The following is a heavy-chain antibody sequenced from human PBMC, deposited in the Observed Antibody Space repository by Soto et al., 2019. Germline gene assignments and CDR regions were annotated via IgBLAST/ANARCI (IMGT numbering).Heavy chain of an antibody. CDR3: ARVSRSPRTPLGYYYYYMDV. J-gene: IGHJ6*03. Sequence: SETLSLTCTVSGGSISSYYWSWIRQPPGKGLEWIGYIYYSGSTNYNPSLKSRVTISVDTSKNQFSLKLSSVTAADTAVYYCARVSRSPRTPLGYYYYYMDVWGKGTTVTVSS. CDR2: IYYSGST. V-gene: IGHV4-59*01. CDR1: GGSISSYY. D-gene: IGHD2-2*01.